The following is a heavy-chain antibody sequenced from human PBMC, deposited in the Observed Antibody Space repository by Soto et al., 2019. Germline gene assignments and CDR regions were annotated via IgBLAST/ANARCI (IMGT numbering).Heavy chain of an antibody. CDR1: GFTFSSYA. D-gene: IGHD3-3*01. CDR2: ISGSGGST. Sequence: PGGSLRLSCAASGFTFSSYAMSWVRQAPGKGLEWVSAISGSGGSTYYADSVKGRFTISRDNSKNTLYLQMNSLRAEDTAVYYCASGITIFGVVIIPGAYFDYWGQGTLVTVAS. CDR3: ASGITIFGVVIIPGAYFDY. V-gene: IGHV3-23*01. J-gene: IGHJ4*02.